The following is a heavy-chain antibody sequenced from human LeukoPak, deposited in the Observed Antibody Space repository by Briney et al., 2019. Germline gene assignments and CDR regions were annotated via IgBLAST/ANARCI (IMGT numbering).Heavy chain of an antibody. Sequence: ASVKVSFKASGYTFTSYGISWVRQAPGQGLEWMGWISAYNGNTNYAQKLQGRVTMTTDTSTSTAYMELRSLRSDDTAVYYCAREKAAAGYYYYGMDVWGQGTTVTVSS. CDR2: ISAYNGNT. CDR1: GYTFTSYG. CDR3: AREKAAAGYYYYGMDV. J-gene: IGHJ6*02. V-gene: IGHV1-18*01. D-gene: IGHD6-13*01.